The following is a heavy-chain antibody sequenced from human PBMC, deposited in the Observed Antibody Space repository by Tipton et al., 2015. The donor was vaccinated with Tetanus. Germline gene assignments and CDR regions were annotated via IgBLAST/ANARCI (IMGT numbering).Heavy chain of an antibody. J-gene: IGHJ4*02. CDR3: ARGMDYDSSGIDDF. CDR2: INSNNGGT. Sequence: QLVQSGPEVKEPGASVKVSCKASGYNFVNFGISWVRQAPGQGLEWMGCINSNNGGTNYAQKFQGSVTMTRDTSISTAYMEVSRLRSDDTAIYYCARGMDYDSSGIDDFWGQGTLVTVSS. CDR1: GYNFVNFG. D-gene: IGHD3-22*01. V-gene: IGHV1-2*02.